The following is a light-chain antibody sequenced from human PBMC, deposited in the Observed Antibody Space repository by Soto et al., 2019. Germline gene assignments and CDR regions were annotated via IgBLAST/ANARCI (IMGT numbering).Light chain of an antibody. CDR2: AAS. CDR3: QQSYTKPYT. J-gene: IGKJ2*01. CDR1: QSISSY. V-gene: IGKV1-39*01. Sequence: IQMTQSPSSLSASAGDRVTITCRASQSISSYLNWYQQKPGKAPKILIYAASSLQRGVPSRFSGSGSGTDFTLTISSLQPEDFASYFCQQSYTKPYTFGQGTLLEIK.